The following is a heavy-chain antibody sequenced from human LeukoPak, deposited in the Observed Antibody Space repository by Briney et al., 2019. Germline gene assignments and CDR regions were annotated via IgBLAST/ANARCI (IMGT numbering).Heavy chain of an antibody. CDR2: MNQDGRER. Sequence: GGALRHSCVASGFTLSSYWASWVPAAPREGGERVAHMNQDGRERYYVDSVRGRFTIPRDNDKNSLYLQMNSLGAEDTAVYYCATTVAVYPDDYFDYWGQGTLVTVSS. CDR1: GFTLSSYW. V-gene: IGHV3-7*01. D-gene: IGHD6-19*01. CDR3: ATTVAVYPDDYFDY. J-gene: IGHJ4*02.